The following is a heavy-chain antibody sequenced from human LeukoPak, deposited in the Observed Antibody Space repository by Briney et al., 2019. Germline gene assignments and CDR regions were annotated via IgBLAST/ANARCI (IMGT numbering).Heavy chain of an antibody. D-gene: IGHD3-9*01. CDR3: ASRTYYDILTGYYNGYGAFDI. Sequence: PGGSLRLSCAASGFTFSSYSMNWVRQAPGKGLEWVSSISSSSSYIYYADSVKGRFTISRDNAKNSLYLQMNSLRAEDTALYYCASRTYYDILTGYYNGYGAFDIWGQGTMVTVSS. CDR2: ISSSSSYI. J-gene: IGHJ3*02. CDR1: GFTFSSYS. V-gene: IGHV3-21*01.